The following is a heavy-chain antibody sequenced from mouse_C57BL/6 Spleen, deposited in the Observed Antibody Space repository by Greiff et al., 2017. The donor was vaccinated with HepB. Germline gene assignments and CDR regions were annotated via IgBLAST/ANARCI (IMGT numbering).Heavy chain of an antibody. CDR3: TFGSSDRAY. Sequence: VQLKESGAELVRPGASVKLSCTASGFNIKDDYMHWVKQRPEHGLEWIGWIDPENGDTEYASKFQGKATITADTSSNTAYLQLSSLTSEDTAVYYGTFGSSDRAYWGQGTLVTVSA. CDR1: GFNIKDDY. J-gene: IGHJ3*01. V-gene: IGHV14-4*01. D-gene: IGHD1-1*01. CDR2: IDPENGDT.